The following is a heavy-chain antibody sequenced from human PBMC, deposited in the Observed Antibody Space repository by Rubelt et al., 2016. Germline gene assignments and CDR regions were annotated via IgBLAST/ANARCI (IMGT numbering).Heavy chain of an antibody. CDR3: ARARSTGVGGRGFFDS. CDR1: GGSISSGGYY. D-gene: IGHD1-1*01. V-gene: IGHV4-31*03. J-gene: IGHJ5*01. CDR2: IYYSGST. Sequence: QVQLQESGPGLVKPSQTLSLTCTVSGGSISSGGYYWSWIRQHPGKGLEWIGYIYYSGSTYYNPSLKSRVTISVDTSKNQFSLKRGSVPAAATAVYYCARARSTGVGGRGFFDSWGQGTLVTVSS.